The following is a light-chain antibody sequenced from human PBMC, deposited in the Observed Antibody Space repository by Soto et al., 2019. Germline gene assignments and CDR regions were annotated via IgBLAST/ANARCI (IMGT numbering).Light chain of an antibody. J-gene: IGKJ2*01. CDR3: QEYNDWPPYT. V-gene: IGKV3D-15*01. Sequence: EIVLTQSPATLSVSPGERATLSCRASQTVSSNLAWYQHTPGQAPRLLIYRASIRATGIPARFSGSGSGTEFTLTISGLQSEDFAVYYCQEYNDWPPYTFGQGTKLEIK. CDR1: QTVSSN. CDR2: RAS.